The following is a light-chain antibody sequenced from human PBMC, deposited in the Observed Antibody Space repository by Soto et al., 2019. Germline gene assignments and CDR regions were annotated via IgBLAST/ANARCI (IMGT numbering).Light chain of an antibody. J-gene: IGKJ1*01. CDR2: GAS. V-gene: IGKV3-15*01. Sequence: EIVMTHSPATLSVSPCERATLSFRASQSVSNNLAWYQQKPGQAPRLLIYGASTRATGIPARFSGSGSGTEFTLTINSLQSEDFAVYYCQQYNNWPRTFGQGTKVDI. CDR1: QSVSNN. CDR3: QQYNNWPRT.